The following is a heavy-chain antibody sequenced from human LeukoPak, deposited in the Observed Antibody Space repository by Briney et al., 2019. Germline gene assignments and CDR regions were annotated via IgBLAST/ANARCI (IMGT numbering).Heavy chain of an antibody. CDR2: IWYGGSNK. CDR3: AKGDGGNTFFDY. Sequence: GGSLRLSCAAAGFTFSGYDMHWVRQARGKGLEWVAVIWYGGSNKYYADSVKGRFTISRDNSKNTLYLQMNSLRAEDTAVYYCAKGDGGNTFFDYWGQGTLVTVSS. V-gene: IGHV3-30*02. J-gene: IGHJ4*02. CDR1: GFTFSGYD. D-gene: IGHD4-23*01.